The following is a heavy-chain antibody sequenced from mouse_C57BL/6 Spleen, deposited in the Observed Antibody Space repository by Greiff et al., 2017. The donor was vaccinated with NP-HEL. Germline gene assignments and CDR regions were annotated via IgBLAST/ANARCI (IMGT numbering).Heavy chain of an antibody. CDR1: GYTFTSYW. D-gene: IGHD2-5*01. CDR3: ARSNSNYFAWFAY. CDR2: IYPGSGST. J-gene: IGHJ3*01. Sequence: QVQLQQSGAELVKPGASVKMSCKASGYTFTSYWITWVKQRPGQGLEWIGDIYPGSGSTNYNEKFKSKATLTVDTSSSTAYMQLSSLTSEDSAVYYCARSNSNYFAWFAYWGQGTLFTVSA. V-gene: IGHV1-55*01.